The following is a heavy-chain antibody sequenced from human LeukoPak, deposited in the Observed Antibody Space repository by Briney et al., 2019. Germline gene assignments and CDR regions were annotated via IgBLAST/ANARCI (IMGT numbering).Heavy chain of an antibody. J-gene: IGHJ4*02. Sequence: GGSVRLSCAASGFTFSSYAMSGVRQAPGKGRGCVSIIYSGGSTYYAASVNGRFIIFRENSKNTVNLQMNDLRAEDTAVYYYARSWDARLNFDYWGQGTLVTVSS. D-gene: IGHD1-26*01. CDR1: GFTFSSYA. V-gene: IGHV3-66*02. CDR3: ARSWDARLNFDY. CDR2: IYSGGST.